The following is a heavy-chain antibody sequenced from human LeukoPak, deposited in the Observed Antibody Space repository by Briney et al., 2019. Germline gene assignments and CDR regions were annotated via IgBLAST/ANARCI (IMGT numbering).Heavy chain of an antibody. CDR1: GFTFSNAW. V-gene: IGHV3-15*01. Sequence: GGYLRLYCAASGFTFSNAWMSWVRQAPGKGLRWVGRINSKTDGGTTDYAAPVKGRFTISSDDSKNTLYLQMNSLKTEDTAVYYCTTELVVVPAATYYFDYWGQGTLVTVSS. J-gene: IGHJ4*02. D-gene: IGHD2-2*01. CDR3: TTELVVVPAATYYFDY. CDR2: INSKTDGGTT.